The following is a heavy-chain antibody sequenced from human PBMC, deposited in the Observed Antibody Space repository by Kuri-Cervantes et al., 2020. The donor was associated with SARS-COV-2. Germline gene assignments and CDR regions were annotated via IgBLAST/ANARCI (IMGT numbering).Heavy chain of an antibody. CDR3: AKSAEDYDILTGYPN. Sequence: GGSLRLSCAASGFTFDDYAMHWVRQAPGKGLEWVSGISWNSGSIGYADSVKGRFTISRDNSKNTLYLQMNSLRAEDTAVYYCAKSAEDYDILTGYPNWGQGTLVTVSS. D-gene: IGHD3-9*01. CDR1: GFTFDDYA. CDR2: ISWNSGSI. V-gene: IGHV3-9*01. J-gene: IGHJ4*02.